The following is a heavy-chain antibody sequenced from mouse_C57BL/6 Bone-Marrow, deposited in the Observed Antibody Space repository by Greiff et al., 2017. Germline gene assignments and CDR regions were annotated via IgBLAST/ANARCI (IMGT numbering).Heavy chain of an antibody. D-gene: IGHD1-1*01. Sequence: VQRVESGAELARPGASVKLSCKASGYTFTSYGISWVKQRTGQGLEWIGEIYPRSGNTYYNEKFKGKATLTADKSSSTAYMELRSLTSEDAAVYFCARDYGITFDYWGQGTTLTVSS. CDR1: GYTFTSYG. CDR2: IYPRSGNT. V-gene: IGHV1-81*01. CDR3: ARDYGITFDY. J-gene: IGHJ2*01.